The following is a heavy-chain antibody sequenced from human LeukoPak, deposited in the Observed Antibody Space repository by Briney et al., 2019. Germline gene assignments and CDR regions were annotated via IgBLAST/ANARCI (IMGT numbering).Heavy chain of an antibody. CDR2: ISSSSGYI. J-gene: IGHJ4*02. CDR1: GFTFSSYS. CDR3: ARGTPTTRDFDS. V-gene: IGHV3-21*01. D-gene: IGHD4-11*01. Sequence: PGGSLRLSCAASGFTFSSYSMNWVRQAPGKGLEGVSSISSSSGYIYYADSLEGRFTISRDNAKNSLYLQMNSLRAEDTALYYCARGTPTTRDFDSWGQGTLVTVSS.